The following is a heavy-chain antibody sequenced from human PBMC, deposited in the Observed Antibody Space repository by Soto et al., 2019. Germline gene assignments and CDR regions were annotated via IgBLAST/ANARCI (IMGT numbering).Heavy chain of an antibody. D-gene: IGHD5-18*01. Sequence: SETLSLTCTVSGGSISSYYWSWIRQPPGKGLEWIGYIYYSGSTNYNPSLKSRVTISVDTSKNQFSLKLSSVTAADTAVYYCARRTWIQLWKDAFDIWGQGTMVTVS. CDR2: IYYSGST. J-gene: IGHJ3*02. CDR3: ARRTWIQLWKDAFDI. CDR1: GGSISSYY. V-gene: IGHV4-59*08.